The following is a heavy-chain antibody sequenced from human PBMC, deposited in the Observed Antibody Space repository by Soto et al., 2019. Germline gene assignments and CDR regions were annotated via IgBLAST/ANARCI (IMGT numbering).Heavy chain of an antibody. CDR2: IDPSDSYT. J-gene: IGHJ6*02. CDR1: GYSFTSYW. D-gene: IGHD6-13*01. Sequence: GESLKISCKGSGYSFTSYWISWVRQMPGKGLEWMGRIDPSDSYTNYSPSFQGHVTISADKSVSTAYLQWSSLKASDTAMYYCAITLDSSNWYGEDYYGMDVWGQGTTVTVSS. CDR3: AITLDSSNWYGEDYYGMDV. V-gene: IGHV5-10-1*01.